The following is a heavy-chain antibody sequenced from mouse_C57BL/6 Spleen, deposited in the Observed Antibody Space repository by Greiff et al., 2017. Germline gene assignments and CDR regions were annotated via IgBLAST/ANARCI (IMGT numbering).Heavy chain of an antibody. CDR3: ARSRGYGSPWFAY. Sequence: QVQLKQPGAELVRPGSSVKLSCKASGYTFTSYWMHWVKQRPIQGLEWIGNIDPSDSETHYNQKFKDKATLTVDKSSSTAYMQLSSLTSEDSAVYYCARSRGYGSPWFAYWGQGTLVTVSA. CDR1: GYTFTSYW. D-gene: IGHD1-1*01. J-gene: IGHJ3*01. V-gene: IGHV1-52*01. CDR2: IDPSDSET.